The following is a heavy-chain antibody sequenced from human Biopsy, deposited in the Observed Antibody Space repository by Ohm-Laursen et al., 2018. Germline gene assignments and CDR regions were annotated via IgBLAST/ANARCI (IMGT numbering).Heavy chain of an antibody. D-gene: IGHD3-22*01. Sequence: SQTLSLTCIVSGGSIGGGEYYWNWIRQHPGKGLEWIGLISYSGTTFYNPSLESLPTISIDTSKNHFSLNLRSVTAEDTAVYYCAKDWTSQYYYDSMDDHWGQGTLVTVSS. V-gene: IGHV4-31*01. J-gene: IGHJ5*02. CDR2: ISYSGTT. CDR3: AKDWTSQYYYDSMDDH. CDR1: GGSIGGGEYY.